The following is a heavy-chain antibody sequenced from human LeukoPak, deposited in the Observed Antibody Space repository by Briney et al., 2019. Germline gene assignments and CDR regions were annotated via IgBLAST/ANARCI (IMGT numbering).Heavy chain of an antibody. CDR3: ARLGRTYYDFWSGR. Sequence: SETLSLTCTVSAGSISSSTYYWGWIRPPPGNGLEWIGTIYYRGSTYYNPSLKSRLTISVDTSKHQFSLKLTSVTAADTAVYFCARLGRTYYDFWSGRWGQGTLVTVSS. CDR1: AGSISSSTYY. D-gene: IGHD3-3*01. J-gene: IGHJ4*02. V-gene: IGHV4-39*01. CDR2: IYYRGST.